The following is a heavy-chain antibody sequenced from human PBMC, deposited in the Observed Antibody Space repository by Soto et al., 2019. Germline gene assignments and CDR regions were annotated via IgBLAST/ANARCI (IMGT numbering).Heavy chain of an antibody. CDR2: VNPNGGST. V-gene: IGHV1-46*03. J-gene: IGHJ4*02. Sequence: QVQLVQSGAEVKEPGASVKISCKASGYTFTSFYIHSVRQAPGQGLEWVGIVNPNGGSTNYAQNFKGRITISRDTSTSTVYMDLSSLRSEDTAVYYCVRGLLSGDYWGQGTLVTVSS. CDR3: VRGLLSGDY. CDR1: GYTFTSFY.